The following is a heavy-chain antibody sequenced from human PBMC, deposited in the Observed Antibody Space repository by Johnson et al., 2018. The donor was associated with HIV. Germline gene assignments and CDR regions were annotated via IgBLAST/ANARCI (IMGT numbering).Heavy chain of an antibody. V-gene: IGHV3-30*04. CDR1: GFTFSSYA. Sequence: QVQLVEFGGGVVQPGRSLRLSCAASGFTFSSYAMHWVRQAPGKGLEWVAVISYDGSNKYYADSVKGRFTISRDNSKNTLYLQMNSLRAEDTAVYYCARDRGAGSSGAFDIWGQGTMVTVSS. CDR3: ARDRGAGSSGAFDI. J-gene: IGHJ3*02. D-gene: IGHD6-6*01. CDR2: ISYDGSNK.